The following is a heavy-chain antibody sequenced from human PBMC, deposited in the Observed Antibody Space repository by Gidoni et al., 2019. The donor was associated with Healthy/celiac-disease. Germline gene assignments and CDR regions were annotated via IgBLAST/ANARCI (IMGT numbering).Heavy chain of an antibody. D-gene: IGHD3-3*01. CDR1: GGSISSYY. V-gene: IGHV4-4*07. Sequence: QVQLQESGPGLVKPSETLSLTCTVSGGSISSYYWSWIRQPAGKGLEWIGRIYTSGSTNYNPSLKSRVTMSVDTSKNQFSLKLSSVTAADTAVYYCAGWRFLEWLSHGWFDPWGQGTLVTVSS. CDR2: IYTSGST. CDR3: AGWRFLEWLSHGWFDP. J-gene: IGHJ5*02.